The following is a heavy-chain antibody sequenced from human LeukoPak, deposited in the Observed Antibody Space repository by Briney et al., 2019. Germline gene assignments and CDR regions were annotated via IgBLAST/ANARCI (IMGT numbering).Heavy chain of an antibody. CDR2: ISGRGGST. Sequence: GGSLRLSCAASGFTFTNAWMNWVRQAPGKGLDWLSCISGRGGSTYYAHSVKGRFTISRDNSRNALYLQMNSLRAEDTAVYYCAKDPNILRYFDYWGQGTLVTVSS. CDR1: GFTFTNAW. D-gene: IGHD1-26*01. V-gene: IGHV3-23*01. J-gene: IGHJ4*02. CDR3: AKDPNILRYFDY.